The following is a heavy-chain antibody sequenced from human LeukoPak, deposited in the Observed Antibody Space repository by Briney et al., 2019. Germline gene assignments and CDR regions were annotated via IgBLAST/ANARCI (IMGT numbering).Heavy chain of an antibody. Sequence: SETLSLTCTVSGGSISSSSYYWGWIRQPPGKGLEWIGSIYYSGSTYYNPSLKSRVTISVDTSKNQFSLKLSSVTAADTAVYYCASIPLFWSGYYDNWFDPWGQGTLVTVSS. CDR1: GGSISSSSYY. J-gene: IGHJ5*02. CDR3: ASIPLFWSGYYDNWFDP. V-gene: IGHV4-39*01. CDR2: IYYSGST. D-gene: IGHD3-3*01.